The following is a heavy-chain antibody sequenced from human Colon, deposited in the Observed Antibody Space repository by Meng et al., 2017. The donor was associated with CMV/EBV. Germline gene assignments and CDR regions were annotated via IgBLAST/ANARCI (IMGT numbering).Heavy chain of an antibody. V-gene: IGHV4-30-2*01. J-gene: IGHJ4*01. CDR1: VNGDIYA. D-gene: IGHD4/OR15-4a*01. Sequence: VNGDIYAWNWIRQPRGKGLEWIGYIYLSGHTHYNPSLRSRVTLSLDTANDRFSLNLTSVTAADTAIYYCARANDFGRTGSPYYFDSWGHGALVTVSS. CDR3: ARANDFGRTGSPYYFDS. CDR2: IYLSGHT.